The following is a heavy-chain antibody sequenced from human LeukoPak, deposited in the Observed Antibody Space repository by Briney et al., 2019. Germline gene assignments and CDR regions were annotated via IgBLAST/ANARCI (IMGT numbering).Heavy chain of an antibody. V-gene: IGHV1-46*01. J-gene: IGHJ4*02. CDR2: INPSGGST. CDR3: AGDALKRDGSQPADY. CDR1: GYTFTSYY. Sequence: ASVKVSCKASGYTFTSYYMHWVRQAPGQGLEWMGIINPSGGSTSYAQKFQGRVTMTRDTSTSTVYMELSSLRSEDTAVYYCAGDALKRDGSQPADYWGQGTLVTVSS. D-gene: IGHD5-24*01.